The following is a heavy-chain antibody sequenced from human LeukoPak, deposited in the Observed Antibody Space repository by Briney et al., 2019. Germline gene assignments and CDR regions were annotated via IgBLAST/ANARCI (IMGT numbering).Heavy chain of an antibody. CDR3: ARELPAQYAFDI. CDR1: GYSISSGYY. CDR2: IFRTGST. D-gene: IGHD2-15*01. V-gene: IGHV4-38-2*02. J-gene: IGHJ3*02. Sequence: SETLSLTCTVSGYSISSGYYWAWIRQPPGKGLEWIGSIFRTGSTYHNPSLKSRVTISVDTSKNQFSLKLNSVTAADTAVYYCARELPAQYAFDIWGQGTMVTVSS.